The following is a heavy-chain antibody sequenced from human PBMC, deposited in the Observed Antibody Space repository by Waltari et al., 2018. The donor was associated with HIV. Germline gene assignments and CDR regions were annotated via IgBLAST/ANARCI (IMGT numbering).Heavy chain of an antibody. J-gene: IGHJ6*02. Sequence: QVQLVQSGAEVKKPGSSVKVSCKASGGTFSRSAISWVRLVRGQGLEWMGGIIPIFGTANYAQKFQGRVTITADESTSTAYMELSSLRSEDTAVYYCARSRVVDALYYYYGMDVWGQGTTVTVSS. CDR1: GGTFSRSA. CDR2: IIPIFGTA. D-gene: IGHD2-15*01. V-gene: IGHV1-69*12. CDR3: ARSRVVDALYYYYGMDV.